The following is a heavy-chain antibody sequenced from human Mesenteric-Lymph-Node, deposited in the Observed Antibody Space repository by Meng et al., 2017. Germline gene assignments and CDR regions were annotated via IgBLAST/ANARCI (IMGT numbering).Heavy chain of an antibody. CDR2: LIPMFGTI. V-gene: IGHV1-69*05. Sequence: SVKVSCKASGDTFINYAISWVRQAPGQGLEWVGGLIPMFGTINYAQKLQGRVTVTTDQSTTTAYMELSSLRSEDTAVYYCARGYLLPYGDKRWWGPDYWGQGTLVTVSS. D-gene: IGHD4-17*01. CDR3: ARGYLLPYGDKRWWGPDY. J-gene: IGHJ4*02. CDR1: GDTFINYA.